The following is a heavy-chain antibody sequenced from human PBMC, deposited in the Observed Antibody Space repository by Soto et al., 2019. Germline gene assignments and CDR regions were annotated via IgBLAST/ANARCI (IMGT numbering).Heavy chain of an antibody. CDR1: GGTFSSYA. CDR2: FIPMFNRP. CDR3: ARGQFHHVSNYYHASNV. J-gene: IGHJ6*02. V-gene: IGHV1-69*01. Sequence: QVPLVQSGAEVKKPGSSVKVSCKASGGTFSSYAISWVRQAPGQGLEWMGGFIPMFNRPHSARKFQGRVTITADESTSTAYMDLSSLRSEDTPGYYCARGQFHHVSNYYHASNVWGQGTTVTVSS.